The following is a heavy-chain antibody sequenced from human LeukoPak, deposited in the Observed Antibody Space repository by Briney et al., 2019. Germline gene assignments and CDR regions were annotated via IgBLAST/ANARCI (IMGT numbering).Heavy chain of an antibody. Sequence: SETLSLTCAVYGGSFSGYYWSWIRQPPGKGLEWIGEINHSGSTNYNPSLKSRVTISVDTSKNQFSLNLTSVTAADTAVYFCASGSIFRGIISFDPWGQGTLVTVSS. CDR3: ASGSIFRGIISFDP. CDR1: GGSFSGYY. J-gene: IGHJ5*02. CDR2: INHSGST. D-gene: IGHD3-16*02. V-gene: IGHV4-34*01.